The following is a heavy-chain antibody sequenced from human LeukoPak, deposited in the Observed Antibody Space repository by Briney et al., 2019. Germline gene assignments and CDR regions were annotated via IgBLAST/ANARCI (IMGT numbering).Heavy chain of an antibody. CDR1: GFTFSSYA. CDR3: ARDRGGYSYGYLS. D-gene: IGHD5-18*01. CDR2: ISYDGSNK. J-gene: IGHJ5*02. Sequence: GGSLRLSCAASGFTFSSYAMHWVRQAPGKGLEWVAVISYDGSNKYYADSVKGRFTISRDNSKNTLYLQMNSLRAEDTAVYYCARDRGGYSYGYLSWGQGTLVTVSS. V-gene: IGHV3-30-3*01.